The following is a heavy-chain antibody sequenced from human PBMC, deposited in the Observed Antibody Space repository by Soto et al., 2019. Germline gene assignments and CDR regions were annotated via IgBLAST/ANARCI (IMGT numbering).Heavy chain of an antibody. CDR2: INHSGST. CDR3: ARSPRRITMVRGVILDAFDI. Sequence: SETLSLTCAVYGGSFSGYYWSWIRQPPGKGLEWIGEINHSGSTNYNPSLKSRVTISVDTSKNQFSLKLSSVTAADTAVYYCARSPRRITMVRGVILDAFDIWGQGTMVTVSS. CDR1: GGSFSGYY. D-gene: IGHD3-10*01. V-gene: IGHV4-34*01. J-gene: IGHJ3*02.